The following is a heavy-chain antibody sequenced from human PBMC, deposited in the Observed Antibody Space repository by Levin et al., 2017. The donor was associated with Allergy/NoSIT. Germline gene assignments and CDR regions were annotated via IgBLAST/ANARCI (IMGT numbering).Heavy chain of an antibody. D-gene: IGHD1-1*01. J-gene: IGHJ3*02. V-gene: IGHV3-9*01. CDR1: GFTFDDYA. CDR2: ISWNSGSI. Sequence: GGSLRLSCAASGFTFDDYAMHWVRQAPGKGLEWVSGISWNSGSIGYADSVKGRFTISRDNAKNSLYLQMNSLRAEDTALYYCAKDQLGDAFDIWGQGTMVTVSS. CDR3: AKDQLGDAFDI.